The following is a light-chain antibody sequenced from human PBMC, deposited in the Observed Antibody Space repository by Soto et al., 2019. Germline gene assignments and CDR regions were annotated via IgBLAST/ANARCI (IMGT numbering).Light chain of an antibody. V-gene: IGLV2-14*01. CDR1: SNDVGGYNY. J-gene: IGLJ3*02. Sequence: QSVLTQPASMSGSPGQSITISCTGTSNDVGGYNYVSWYQQQPGKAPKLMIFEVSNRPSGVSNRFSGSKSGNTASLTISGLQAEDEAYYYCCSYTSTNSRVFGGGTKLTVL. CDR3: CSYTSTNSRV. CDR2: EVS.